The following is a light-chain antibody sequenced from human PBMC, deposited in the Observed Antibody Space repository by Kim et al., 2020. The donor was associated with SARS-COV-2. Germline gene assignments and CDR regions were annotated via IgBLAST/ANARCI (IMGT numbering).Light chain of an antibody. CDR2: LNSDGSH. CDR3: QTWGTGMV. CDR1: NGHSSYA. Sequence: GAPVKLPATLSNGHSSYAIAWHQQQPEKGPRYLMKLNSDGSHSKGDGIPDRFSGSSSGAERYLTISSLQSEDEADYYCQTWGTGMVFGGGTQLTVL. V-gene: IGLV4-69*01. J-gene: IGLJ2*01.